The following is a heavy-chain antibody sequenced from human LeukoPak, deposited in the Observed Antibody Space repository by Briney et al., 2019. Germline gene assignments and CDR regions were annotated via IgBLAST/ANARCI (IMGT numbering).Heavy chain of an antibody. Sequence: GGSLRLSCAASGFTFTNYAMSWVRQAPGKGLEWVSGISDSGGSTYYADSVKGRFTISRDNSKNTLYLQMNTLRAEDTAVYYCPKDYSGYDKGGQGTLVTVSS. J-gene: IGHJ4*02. CDR2: ISDSGGST. CDR3: PKDYSGYDK. CDR1: GFTFTNYA. D-gene: IGHD5-12*01. V-gene: IGHV3-23*01.